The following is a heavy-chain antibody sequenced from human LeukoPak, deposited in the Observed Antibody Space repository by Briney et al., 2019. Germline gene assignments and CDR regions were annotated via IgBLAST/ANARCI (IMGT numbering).Heavy chain of an antibody. V-gene: IGHV4-59*01. CDR1: DGSISGYY. CDR2: IYHSGST. J-gene: IGHJ4*02. D-gene: IGHD3-10*01. CDR3: ARADDRDLFFDS. Sequence: PSETLSLTCSVSDGSISGYYWSWIRQSPGKGLEWIGYIYHSGSTNYNPSLKSRVTSSVDTSKNQFSLKLASVTAADTAVYYCARADDRDLFFDSWGQGTLVTVSS.